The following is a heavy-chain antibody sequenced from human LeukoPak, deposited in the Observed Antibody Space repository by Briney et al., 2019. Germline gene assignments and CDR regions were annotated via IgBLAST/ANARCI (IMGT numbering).Heavy chain of an antibody. CDR2: ISYNSDTI. J-gene: IGHJ4*02. Sequence: GRSLRLSCAASGFTFDDYAMHWVRHAPGKGLEWVSGISYNSDTIAYADSVKGRFTISRDNAKNSLYLQMNSLRVGDTAVYYCARGHCSSVDCPPGDYWGQGTLVTVSS. CDR1: GFTFDDYA. D-gene: IGHD2-2*01. CDR3: ARGHCSSVDCPPGDY. V-gene: IGHV3-9*01.